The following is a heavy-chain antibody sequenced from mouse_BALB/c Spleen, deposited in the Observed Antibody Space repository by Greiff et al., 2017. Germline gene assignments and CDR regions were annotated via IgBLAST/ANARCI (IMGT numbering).Heavy chain of an antibody. CDR2: INPYNGDT. CDR1: GYSFTGYF. J-gene: IGHJ4*01. Sequence: VQLQQSGPELVKPGASVKISCKASGYSFTGYFMNWVMQSHGKSLEWIGRINPYNGDTFYNQKFKGKATLTVDKSSSTAHMELRSLASEDSAVYYCAREGRGYDGYGLYAMDYWGQGTSVTVSS. V-gene: IGHV1-20*02. D-gene: IGHD2-3*01. CDR3: AREGRGYDGYGLYAMDY.